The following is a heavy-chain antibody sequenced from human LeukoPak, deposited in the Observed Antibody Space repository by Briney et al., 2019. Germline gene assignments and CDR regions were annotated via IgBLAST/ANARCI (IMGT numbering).Heavy chain of an antibody. D-gene: IGHD6-13*01. CDR1: GFTFSSYA. CDR2: ISYDGSNK. Sequence: HPGRSLRLSCAASGFTFSSYAMHWVRQAPGKGLEWVAVISYDGSNKYYADSVKGRFTISRDNSENTLYLQMNSLRAEDTAVYYCARGEAAAGYYYYGMDVWGQGTTVTVSS. J-gene: IGHJ6*02. V-gene: IGHV3-30-3*01. CDR3: ARGEAAAGYYYYGMDV.